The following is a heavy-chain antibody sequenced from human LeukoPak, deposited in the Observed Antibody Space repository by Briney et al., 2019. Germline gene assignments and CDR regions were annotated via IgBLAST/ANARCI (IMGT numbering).Heavy chain of an antibody. D-gene: IGHD6-19*01. V-gene: IGHV3-23*01. CDR2: ISDSGSLT. CDR1: GFAFSSLA. Sequence: GGSLRLSCAASGFAFSSLAMGWVRQAPGQGLEWVSVISDSGSLTYYADSVKGRFTISRDNSKNTLFLQMNSLRAEDTAVYYCAKDARRTNGWYFFDYWGLGTLVTVSS. CDR3: AKDARRTNGWYFFDY. J-gene: IGHJ4*02.